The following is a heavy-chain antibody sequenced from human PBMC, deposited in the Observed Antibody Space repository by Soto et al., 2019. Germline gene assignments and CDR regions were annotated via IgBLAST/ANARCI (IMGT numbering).Heavy chain of an antibody. CDR1: GYTFTRYG. V-gene: IGHV1-18*01. J-gene: IGHJ6*02. CDR3: AKNGQPPYYYYGLDV. D-gene: IGHD2-8*01. Sequence: QGHLVQSGAEVKKPGTSVKVSCKASGYTFTRYGISWVRQAPGQGLAWMGWISGYNGDTNYAQNLQGRVTMTIDTSTSTAYMEMRSPTSDDTAVYYCAKNGQPPYYYYGLDVWGQVATVTVSS. CDR2: ISGYNGDT.